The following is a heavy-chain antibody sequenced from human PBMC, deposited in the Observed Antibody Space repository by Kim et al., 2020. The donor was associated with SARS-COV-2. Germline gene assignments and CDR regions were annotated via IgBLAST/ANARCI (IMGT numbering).Heavy chain of an antibody. V-gene: IGHV4-39*01. CDR3: AAHNWNNFIYYYYGMDV. Sequence: LKSRVTISVDTSKNQFSLKLSSVTAADTAVYYCAAHNWNNFIYYYYGMDVWGQGTTVTVSS. J-gene: IGHJ6*02. D-gene: IGHD1-20*01.